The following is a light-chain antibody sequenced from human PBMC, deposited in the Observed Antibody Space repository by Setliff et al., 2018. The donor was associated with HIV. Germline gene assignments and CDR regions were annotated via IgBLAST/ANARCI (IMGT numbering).Light chain of an antibody. CDR3: SSYTASSTLV. Sequence: QSALTQPASVSGSPGHSITISCTGSSSDVGGYNYVSWYQQHPGKAPKLMIYDVSQRPSGVSDRFSGSKSGITASLTISGLQPEDESDYYCSSYTASSTLVFGGGTKVTVL. V-gene: IGLV2-14*03. J-gene: IGLJ3*02. CDR1: SSDVGGYNY. CDR2: DVS.